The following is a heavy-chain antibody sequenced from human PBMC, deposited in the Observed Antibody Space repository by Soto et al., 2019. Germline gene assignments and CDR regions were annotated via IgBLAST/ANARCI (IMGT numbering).Heavy chain of an antibody. CDR3: ARDNGSGSYRGTYVD. V-gene: IGHV4-59*12. CDR1: GASISSYY. D-gene: IGHD3-10*01. Sequence: QVQLQESGPGLVKPSETLSLTCTVSGASISSYYWSWIRQSPQKGLECIGYVHYSGSTNYRPSLKSRVTMSVDRDKNQFSLKLTSVTAADTAVDYCARDNGSGSYRGTYVDWGQGILVTVSS. J-gene: IGHJ4*02. CDR2: VHYSGST.